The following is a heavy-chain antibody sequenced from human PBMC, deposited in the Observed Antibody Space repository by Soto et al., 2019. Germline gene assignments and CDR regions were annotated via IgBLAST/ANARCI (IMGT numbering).Heavy chain of an antibody. J-gene: IGHJ5*02. D-gene: IGHD2-15*01. Sequence: SETLSLSCTVSGGSVSSGSFYWSWIRQPPGKGLEWIGYIYYTGSTNYNPSLKSRVTISLDTSKNRFSLNLNSVTAADTAVYYCASALHRSGGRSPFPPWGQGSQGTVS. CDR2: IYYTGST. CDR3: ASALHRSGGRSPFPP. CDR1: GGSVSSGSFY. V-gene: IGHV4-61*01.